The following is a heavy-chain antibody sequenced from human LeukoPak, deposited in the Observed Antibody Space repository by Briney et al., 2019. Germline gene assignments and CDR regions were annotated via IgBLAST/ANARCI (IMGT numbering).Heavy chain of an antibody. D-gene: IGHD3-22*01. Sequence: SETLSLTCAVSGYSTSSGYYWGWIRQPPGKGLEWIGTIYHSGSTYYSPSLKRRVTISVDTSKNQFSLRLSSVTAADTAVYYCARHTYYASSDYHYYFDYWGQGTLVTVSS. V-gene: IGHV4-38-2*01. CDR3: ARHTYYASSDYHYYFDY. CDR1: GYSTSSGYY. J-gene: IGHJ4*02. CDR2: IYHSGST.